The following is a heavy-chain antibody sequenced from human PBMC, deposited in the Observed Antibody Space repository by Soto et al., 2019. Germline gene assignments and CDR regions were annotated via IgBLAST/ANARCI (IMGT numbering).Heavy chain of an antibody. V-gene: IGHV1-3*01. Sequence: QVQLVQSGAEVKKPGASVKVSCKASGYTFTSYAMHWVRQAPGQRLEWMGWINAGNGNTKYSQKFQGRVTITRDTSASTAYMERSSMRSEDTAVYYCARVGEAVAGSPGYGMDVWGQGTTVTVSS. CDR1: GYTFTSYA. CDR2: INAGNGNT. CDR3: ARVGEAVAGSPGYGMDV. D-gene: IGHD6-19*01. J-gene: IGHJ6*02.